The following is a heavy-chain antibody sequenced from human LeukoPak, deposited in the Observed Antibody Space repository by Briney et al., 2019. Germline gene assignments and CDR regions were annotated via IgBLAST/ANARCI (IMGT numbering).Heavy chain of an antibody. CDR2: ISAYNGNT. Sequence: GASAKVSCKASGYTFTSYGISWVRQAPGQGLEWMGWISAYNGNTNYAQKLQGRVTMTTDTSTSTAYMELRSLRSDDTAVYYCARTSPRASVSEYYFDYWGQGTLVTVSS. CDR3: ARTSPRASVSEYYFDY. D-gene: IGHD1-14*01. J-gene: IGHJ4*02. V-gene: IGHV1-18*01. CDR1: GYTFTSYG.